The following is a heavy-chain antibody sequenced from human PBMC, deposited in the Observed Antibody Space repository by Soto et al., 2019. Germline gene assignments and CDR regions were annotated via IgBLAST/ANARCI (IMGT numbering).Heavy chain of an antibody. Sequence: QVQLVQSGAEVKKPGSSVKVSCKASGGTFSSYTISWVRQAPGQGLEWMGRIIPILGIANYAQKFQGRVTIPADKSTSTAYLELSSLRSEDTAVYYCYGSGSYYNYYYYYYMDVWGKGTTVTVSS. CDR2: IIPILGIA. CDR3: YGSGSYYNYYYYYYMDV. V-gene: IGHV1-69*02. J-gene: IGHJ6*03. CDR1: GGTFSSYT. D-gene: IGHD3-10*01.